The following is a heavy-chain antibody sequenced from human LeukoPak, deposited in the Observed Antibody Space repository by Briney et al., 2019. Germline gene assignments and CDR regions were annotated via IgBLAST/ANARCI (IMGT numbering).Heavy chain of an antibody. CDR3: AGAYYYGSGRLYYYYMDV. Sequence: GGSLRLSCAASGFTVSSNYMNWVRQAPGKGLEWVSVIYTGGNTYYADSVKGRFTISRDSSKNTLYLQMNSLRAEDTAVYYCAGAYYYGSGRLYYYYMDVWGKGTTVTVSS. CDR2: IYTGGNT. CDR1: GFTVSSNY. D-gene: IGHD3-10*01. V-gene: IGHV3-66*01. J-gene: IGHJ6*03.